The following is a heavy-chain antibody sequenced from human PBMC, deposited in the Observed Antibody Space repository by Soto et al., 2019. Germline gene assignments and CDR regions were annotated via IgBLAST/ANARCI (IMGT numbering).Heavy chain of an antibody. CDR2: IYYSGST. Sequence: QVQLQESGPGLVKPSQTLSLTCTVSGGSISSGGYYWSWIRQHPGKGLEWIGYIYYSGSTYYNPSLKSRVTISVDTSKIQFSLKLSSVTAADTAVYYCARSYDSSGHPWFDPWGQGTLVTVSS. V-gene: IGHV4-31*03. J-gene: IGHJ5*02. CDR3: ARSYDSSGHPWFDP. CDR1: GGSISSGGYY. D-gene: IGHD3-22*01.